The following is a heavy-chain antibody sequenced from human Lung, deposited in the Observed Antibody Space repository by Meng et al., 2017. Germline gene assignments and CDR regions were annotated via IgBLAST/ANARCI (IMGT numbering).Heavy chain of an antibody. CDR3: VKAVTVAGHH. Sequence: GESLRLSCLTSGFTFRNSEFNWVRQAPGKGLEWVSYIDESGTTRYYADSVRGRFTITRDNAENSVFLQMHSLRGEDTAVYYCVKAVTVAGHHWGQGTMVTVSS. D-gene: IGHD6-19*01. J-gene: IGHJ5*02. CDR2: IDESGTTR. CDR1: GFTFRNSE. V-gene: IGHV3-48*03.